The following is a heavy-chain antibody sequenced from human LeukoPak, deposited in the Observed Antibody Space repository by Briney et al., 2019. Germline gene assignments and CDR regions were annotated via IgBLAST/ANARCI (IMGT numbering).Heavy chain of an antibody. J-gene: IGHJ4*02. Sequence: PSGTLSFTCAVSGGSVSGVGWWWTWVRQPPGKGLEWIGEVSHSGTANYNPSLRSRVSISVDKSKNQFSLQLNSVTAADTAMYYCTVSSGWWRLDFWGQGTLVTVSS. CDR2: VSHSGTA. D-gene: IGHD6-19*01. CDR3: TVSSGWWRLDF. CDR1: GGSVSGVGWW. V-gene: IGHV4-4*02.